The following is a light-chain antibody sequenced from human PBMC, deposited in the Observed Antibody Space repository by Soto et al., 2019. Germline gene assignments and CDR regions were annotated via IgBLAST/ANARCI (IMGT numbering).Light chain of an antibody. CDR2: DAS. Sequence: EIVLTQSPATLSLSPGERATLSCRASQSVGTFFAWYQQNPGQAPRLLIYDASNRATGIPARFSGSGSGTDFTLTISSLEPEDFALYYCQQCYNWPQWTFGQGTKVDIK. CDR3: QQCYNWPQWT. J-gene: IGKJ1*01. V-gene: IGKV3-11*01. CDR1: QSVGTF.